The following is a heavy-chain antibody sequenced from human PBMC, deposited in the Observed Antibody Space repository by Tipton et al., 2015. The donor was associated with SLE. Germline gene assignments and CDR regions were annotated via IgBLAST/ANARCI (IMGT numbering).Heavy chain of an antibody. CDR3: AKGAGFELWCGYPAF. Sequence: SLRLSCAASGFQFDDFAMNWVRQAPGKGLEWVSGIGWDSRNIGYADSVNGRFTVSRDNAKNYLYLQMTSLRPEDTALYYCAKGAGFELWCGYPAFWGQGTLVTVSS. V-gene: IGHV3-9*01. J-gene: IGHJ4*02. D-gene: IGHD3-3*01. CDR1: GFQFDDFA. CDR2: IGWDSRNI.